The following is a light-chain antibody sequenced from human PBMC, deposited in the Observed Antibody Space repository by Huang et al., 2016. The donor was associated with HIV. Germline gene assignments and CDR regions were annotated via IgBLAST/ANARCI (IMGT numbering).Light chain of an antibody. Sequence: EIVMTHSPATLSVSPGGGVTLSCRASQNVRSNLAWYLQTPGQAPRLLIYDTSTRASGVPARFSGSGSGTEFTLTISGLQSEDFAVYYCQQYDNWPPGLTFGGGTKVEI. CDR3: QQYDNWPPGLT. CDR2: DTS. CDR1: QNVRSN. V-gene: IGKV3D-15*01. J-gene: IGKJ4*01.